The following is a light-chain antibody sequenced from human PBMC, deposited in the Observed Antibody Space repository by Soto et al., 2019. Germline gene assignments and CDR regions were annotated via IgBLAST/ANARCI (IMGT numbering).Light chain of an antibody. J-gene: IGKJ1*01. CDR2: GAS. CDR1: RSVSSN. V-gene: IGKV3-15*01. Sequence: EIVLTQSPATLSVSPGERVTLSCRASRSVSSNLAWYQQKPGQGPRLLIYGASTRATGIPARFSGSGSGTEFTLTISSLQSEDFAVYYCQQYDISPWTFGQGTKVDIK. CDR3: QQYDISPWT.